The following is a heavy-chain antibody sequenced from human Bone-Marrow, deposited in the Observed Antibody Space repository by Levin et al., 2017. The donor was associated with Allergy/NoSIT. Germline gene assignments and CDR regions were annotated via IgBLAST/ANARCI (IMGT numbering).Heavy chain of an antibody. CDR1: GGSIGSSSYY. CDR3: ARRFAASSNWDFDY. D-gene: IGHD4-11*01. Sequence: SETLSLTCTVSGGSIGSSSYYWGWIRQPPGKGLEWVGSIYYTGGAYYNPSLKSRLTISVDTSKNQFSVKLTSVTAADTAVYYCARRFAASSNWDFDYWGQGSLVTVSS. V-gene: IGHV4-39*01. J-gene: IGHJ4*02. CDR2: IYYTGGA.